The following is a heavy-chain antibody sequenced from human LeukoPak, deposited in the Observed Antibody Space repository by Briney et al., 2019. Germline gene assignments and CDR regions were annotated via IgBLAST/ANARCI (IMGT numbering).Heavy chain of an antibody. CDR2: ISSSSSYI. CDR1: GFTFSSYS. D-gene: IGHD3-3*01. CDR3: ARERFLEWLPRGFDY. V-gene: IGHV3-21*01. Sequence: GGSLRLSCAASGFTFSSYSMNWVRQAPGKGLEWVSSISSSSSYIYYADSVKGRFTISRDNAKNSLYLQMNSLRAEDTAVYYCARERFLEWLPRGFDYWGQGTLVSVSS. J-gene: IGHJ4*02.